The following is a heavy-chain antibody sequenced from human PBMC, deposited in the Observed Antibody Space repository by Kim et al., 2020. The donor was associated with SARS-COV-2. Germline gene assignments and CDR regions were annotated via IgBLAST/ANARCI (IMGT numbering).Heavy chain of an antibody. CDR2: ISSSGGTI. Sequence: GGSLRLSCAASGFTFSDYYKSWIRQAPGKGLEWVSYISSSGGTIYYADSVKGRFTISRDNATNSLYLQMNSMRSEDTAVYYYARDKSSWGQGTLVTVS. V-gene: IGHV3-11*01. CDR3: ARDKSS. CDR1: GFTFSDYY. J-gene: IGHJ4*02.